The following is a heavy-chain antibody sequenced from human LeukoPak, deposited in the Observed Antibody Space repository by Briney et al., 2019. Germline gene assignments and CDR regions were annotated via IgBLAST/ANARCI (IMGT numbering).Heavy chain of an antibody. J-gene: IGHJ6*03. Sequence: GASVKVSCKASGYTFTGYYMHWVRQAPGQGLEWMEWINPNSGGTNYAQKFQGRVTMTRDTSISTAYMELSRLRSDDTAVYYCAGRRYCSSTSCYRDYYYMDVWGKGTTVTVSS. D-gene: IGHD2-2*01. CDR3: AGRRYCSSTSCYRDYYYMDV. CDR2: INPNSGGT. CDR1: GYTFTGYY. V-gene: IGHV1-2*02.